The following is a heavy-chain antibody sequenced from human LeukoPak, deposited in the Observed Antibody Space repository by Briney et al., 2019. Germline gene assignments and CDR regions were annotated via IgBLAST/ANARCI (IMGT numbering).Heavy chain of an antibody. D-gene: IGHD3-10*01. CDR3: AKIPFGELLDY. CDR1: GFTFSSYA. Sequence: PGRSLRLSCAASGFTFSSYAMTSVRQAPGKGLEWVTAISGGGGSTYYADSVKGRFAISRDNSKNTLYLQMNSLRAEDTAVYYCAKIPFGELLDYWGQGTLVTVSS. CDR2: ISGGGGST. J-gene: IGHJ4*02. V-gene: IGHV3-23*01.